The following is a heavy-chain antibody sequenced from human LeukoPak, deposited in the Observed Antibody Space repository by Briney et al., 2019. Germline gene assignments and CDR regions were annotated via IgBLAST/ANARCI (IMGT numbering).Heavy chain of an antibody. Sequence: PSETLSLTCTVSGGSISSYYWSWIRQPPGKGLEWIGYIYYSGSTNYNPSLKSRVTISVDTSKNQFSLKLSSVTAADTAVYYCARQENGDYALDYWGQGTLVTVSS. CDR1: GGSISSYY. J-gene: IGHJ4*02. CDR2: IYYSGST. V-gene: IGHV4-59*01. D-gene: IGHD4-17*01. CDR3: ARQENGDYALDY.